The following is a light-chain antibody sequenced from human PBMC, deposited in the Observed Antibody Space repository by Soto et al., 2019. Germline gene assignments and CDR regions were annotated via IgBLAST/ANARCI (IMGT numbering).Light chain of an antibody. CDR2: GNS. CDR1: SSNIGAGYD. J-gene: IGLJ1*01. Sequence: QSVLKQPPSVSGAPGQRVTISCTGSSSNIGAGYDVHWYQQLPGTAPKLLIYGNSNRPSGVPDRFSGSKSGTSASLVITGLQAEDEADYYCQSYDSSLSALYVFGTGTKLTVL. CDR3: QSYDSSLSALYV. V-gene: IGLV1-40*01.